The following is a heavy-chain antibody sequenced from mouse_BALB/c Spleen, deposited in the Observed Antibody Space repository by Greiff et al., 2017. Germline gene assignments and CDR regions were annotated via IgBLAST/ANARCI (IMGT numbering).Heavy chain of an antibody. Sequence: QVQLQQSGAELVKPGASVKMSCKASGYTFTSYWMHWVKQRPGQGLEWIGYINPSTGYTEYNQKFKDKATLTADKSSSTAYMQLSSLTSEDSAVYYCARKYYGSGSDYWGQGTTLTVSS. CDR2: INPSTGYT. CDR3: ARKYYGSGSDY. D-gene: IGHD1-1*01. J-gene: IGHJ2*01. V-gene: IGHV1-7*01. CDR1: GYTFTSYW.